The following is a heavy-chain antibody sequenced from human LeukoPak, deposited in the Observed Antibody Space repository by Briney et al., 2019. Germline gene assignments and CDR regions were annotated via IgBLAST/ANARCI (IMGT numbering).Heavy chain of an antibody. J-gene: IGHJ6*02. D-gene: IGHD3-10*01. CDR2: IEGGGSVK. CDR3: AREDGVDRYGMDV. CDR1: GFTFSSYW. Sequence: PGGSLRLSCSASGFTFSSYWMSWVRQAPGKGLDWVANIEGGGSVKYYVDSVKGRFTISRDNAKNSLYLQMNSLRAEDTAVYYCAREDGVDRYGMDVWGQGTTVTVSS. V-gene: IGHV3-7*04.